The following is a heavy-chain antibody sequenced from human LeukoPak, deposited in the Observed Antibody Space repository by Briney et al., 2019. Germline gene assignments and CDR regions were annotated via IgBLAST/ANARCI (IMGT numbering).Heavy chain of an antibody. CDR3: AREALRLVLDY. CDR2: ISSDGIT. V-gene: IGHV3-74*03. Sequence: GGSLRLSCAASGFTLSSSWMHWVRQVPGKGVVWVSRISSDGITMYADSVKGRFTISRDNAKNSLYLQMNSLRAEDTAVYYCAREALRLVLDYWGQGTLVTVSS. D-gene: IGHD3-9*01. CDR1: GFTLSSSW. J-gene: IGHJ4*02.